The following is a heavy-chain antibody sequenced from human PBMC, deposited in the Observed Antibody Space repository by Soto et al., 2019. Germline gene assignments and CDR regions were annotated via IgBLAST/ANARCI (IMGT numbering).Heavy chain of an antibody. CDR2: ISYEGSNK. V-gene: IGHV3-30*18. J-gene: IGHJ4*02. CDR1: GFTFSSYG. CDR3: AKDAAARRELLSAPPDY. Sequence: QVQLVESGGGVVQPGRSLRLSCAASGFTFSSYGMHWVRQAPGKGLEWVAVISYEGSNKYYADSVKGRFTISGDNSKNTLYLQMNSLRAEDTAVYYCAKDAAARRELLSAPPDYGGQGTLVTFAS. D-gene: IGHD6-13*01.